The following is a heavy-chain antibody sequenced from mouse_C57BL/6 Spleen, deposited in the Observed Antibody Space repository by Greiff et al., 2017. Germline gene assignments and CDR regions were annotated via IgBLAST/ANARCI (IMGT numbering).Heavy chain of an antibody. V-gene: IGHV3-8*01. CDR3: ARERSEYYAKGG. CDR1: GYSITSDY. J-gene: IGHJ4*01. Sequence: EVKLLESGPGLAKPSQTLSLTCSVTGYSITSDYWNWIRKFPGNKLEYMGYISYSGSTYYNPSLKSRIPITRDTSTNKYYLQLNSVNTEDTSTYDCARERSEYYAKGGRGHATSVTVAS. D-gene: IGHD6-1*01. CDR2: ISYSGST.